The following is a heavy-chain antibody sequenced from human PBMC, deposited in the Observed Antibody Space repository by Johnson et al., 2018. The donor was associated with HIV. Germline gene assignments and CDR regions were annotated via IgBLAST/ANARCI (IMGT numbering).Heavy chain of an antibody. CDR3: ARGLGSRSAFDI. J-gene: IGHJ3*02. D-gene: IGHD2-2*01. V-gene: IGHV3-66*01. CDR2: IYSGGST. CDR1: GFTVSSNY. Sequence: VQLVESGGGLVQPGGSLRLYCAASGFTVSSNYMSWVRQAPGKGMEWVSVIYSGGSTYFAASVTGRFTISRDNSKNKLYLQMNSVRAEDTAVYYCARGLGSRSAFDIWGQGTMVTVSS.